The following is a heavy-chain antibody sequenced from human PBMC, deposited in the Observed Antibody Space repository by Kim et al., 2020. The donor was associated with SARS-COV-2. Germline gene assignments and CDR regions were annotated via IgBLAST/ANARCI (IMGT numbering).Heavy chain of an antibody. V-gene: IGHV3-30*04. CDR1: GFTFNSYP. J-gene: IGHJ3*02. CDR2: ISYDGSNK. Sequence: GGSLRLSCAASGFTFNSYPMHWVRQAPGKGLEWVAVISYDGSNKYYADSAKGRFTISRDKSKNTLYPQMSSLRAEDTAVYYCARDIVWELPARWAFDIWGQGTMVTVSS. CDR3: ARDIVWELPARWAFDI. D-gene: IGHD1-26*01.